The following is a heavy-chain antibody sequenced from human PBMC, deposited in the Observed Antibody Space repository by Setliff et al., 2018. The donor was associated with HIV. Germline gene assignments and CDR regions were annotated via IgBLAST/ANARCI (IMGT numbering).Heavy chain of an antibody. CDR2: THESGIT. J-gene: IGHJ2*01. Sequence: PSETLSLTCAVSGGSFSSSKWWSWVRQPPGKGLEWIGGTHESGITNYNPSLKSRVTLSIHKSEDQFSLKLTSVTVADTAVYYCAREGSERFFDLWGRGTLVTVSS. CDR1: GGSFSSSKW. V-gene: IGHV4-4*02. CDR3: AREGSERFFDL.